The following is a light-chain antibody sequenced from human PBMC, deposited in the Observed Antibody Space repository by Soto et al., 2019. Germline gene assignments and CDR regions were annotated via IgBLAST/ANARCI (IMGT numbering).Light chain of an antibody. CDR2: DAS. V-gene: IGKV3-11*01. CDR1: QSISSY. CDR3: QQRSNWPPT. J-gene: IGKJ2*01. Sequence: EIVLTQSPATLSLSPGESATLSCRASQSISSYLAWYQQKPGQAPRLLIYDASNRATDIPARFTGSGSGTDFTLTISSLKPEDFAVYYCQQRSNWPPTFGQGTKLEI.